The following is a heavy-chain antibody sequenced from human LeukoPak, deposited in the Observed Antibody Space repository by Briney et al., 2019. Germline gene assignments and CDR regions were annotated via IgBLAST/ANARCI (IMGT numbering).Heavy chain of an antibody. D-gene: IGHD3-3*01. Sequence: PGGSLRLSCVASGFTFSSYWMHWVRQDPRKGLVWVSRINTDGSHTSYADSVKGRFTISRDNAKNTLYLQMNSLRAGDTALYYCARTYYDFWSGYLPFDYWGRGTLVTVSS. J-gene: IGHJ4*02. CDR3: ARTYYDFWSGYLPFDY. CDR1: GFTFSSYW. V-gene: IGHV3-74*01. CDR2: INTDGSHT.